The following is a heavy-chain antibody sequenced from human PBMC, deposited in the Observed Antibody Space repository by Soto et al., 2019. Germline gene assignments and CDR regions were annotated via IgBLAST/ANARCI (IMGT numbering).Heavy chain of an antibody. CDR3: LRDIFGVVIFDS. CDR1: GFSFSDSA. Sequence: GGSLRLSCSASGFSFSDSAMHWVRQAPGKRLEYVSAISTNGRSTYYADSVKGRFTISRDNSKNTVHLQMSSLRAEDTAVYYCLRDIFGVVIFDSWGQGTPVTVSS. V-gene: IGHV3-64D*06. D-gene: IGHD3-3*01. J-gene: IGHJ4*02. CDR2: ISTNGRST.